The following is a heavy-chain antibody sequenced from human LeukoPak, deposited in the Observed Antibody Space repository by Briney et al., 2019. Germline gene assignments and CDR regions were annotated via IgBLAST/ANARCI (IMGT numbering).Heavy chain of an antibody. D-gene: IGHD6-19*01. J-gene: IGHJ4*02. CDR2: IYYSGST. Sequence: SETLSLTCTVSGGSISSSSYYWGWIRQPPGKGLEWIGSIYYSGSTYYNPSLKSRVTISVDTSKNQFSLKLSSVTAADTAVYYCGRHRLSSGWKIYYFDYWGQGTLVTVSS. CDR3: GRHRLSSGWKIYYFDY. V-gene: IGHV4-39*01. CDR1: GGSISSSSYY.